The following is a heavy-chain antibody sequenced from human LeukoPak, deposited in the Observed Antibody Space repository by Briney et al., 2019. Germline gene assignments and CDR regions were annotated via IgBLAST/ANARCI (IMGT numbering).Heavy chain of an antibody. J-gene: IGHJ4*02. Sequence: PGGSLRLSCAASGFTFSSYSMNWVRRAPGKGLEWVSSISSSSSYIYYADSVKGRFTISRDNAKNSLYLQMNSLRAEDTAVYYCARVLIYYDSSGYGYWGQGTLVTVSS. CDR1: GFTFSSYS. CDR3: ARVLIYYDSSGYGY. CDR2: ISSSSSYI. D-gene: IGHD3-22*01. V-gene: IGHV3-21*01.